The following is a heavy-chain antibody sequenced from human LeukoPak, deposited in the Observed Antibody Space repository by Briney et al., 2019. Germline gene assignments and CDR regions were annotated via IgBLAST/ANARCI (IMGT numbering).Heavy chain of an antibody. CDR1: GFTVSSNY. V-gene: IGHV3-23*01. J-gene: IGHJ4*02. D-gene: IGHD1-26*01. CDR2: ISGSGGST. CDR3: AKDLSVKGRYEAV. Sequence: PGGSLRLSCAASGFTVSSNYMSWVRQAPGKGLEWVSAISGSGGSTYYADPVKGRFTISRDNSKNTLYLQMNSPRAEDTAVYYCAKDLSVKGRYEAVWGQGTLVTVSS.